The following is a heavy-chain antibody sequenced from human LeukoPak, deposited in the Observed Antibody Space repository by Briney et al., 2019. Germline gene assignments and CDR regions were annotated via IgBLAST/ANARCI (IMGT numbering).Heavy chain of an antibody. J-gene: IGHJ4*02. V-gene: IGHV3-23*01. D-gene: IGHD2-8*02. CDR2: ISGSGGST. CDR3: ATYRQVLLPFES. CDR1: GFTFSSYG. Sequence: GGSLRLSCAASGFTFSSYGMSWVRQAPGKGLEWVSAISGSGGSTYYADSVKGRFTISRDNSKNTLYLQINSLRAEDTAVYYCATYRQVLLPFESWGQGTLVTVSS.